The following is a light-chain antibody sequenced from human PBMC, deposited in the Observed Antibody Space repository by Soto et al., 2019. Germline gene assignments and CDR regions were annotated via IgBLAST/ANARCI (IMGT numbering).Light chain of an antibody. Sequence: QSALTQPRSVSGSPGQSVTISCTGTSSDVGGYNYVSWYQQHPGKAPKLMIYDVSKRPSGVPDRFSGSKSGNTASLTISGLQAEDEADYYCCSYAGSSYVVGTGTKLPVL. V-gene: IGLV2-11*01. J-gene: IGLJ1*01. CDR3: CSYAGSSYV. CDR1: SSDVGGYNY. CDR2: DVS.